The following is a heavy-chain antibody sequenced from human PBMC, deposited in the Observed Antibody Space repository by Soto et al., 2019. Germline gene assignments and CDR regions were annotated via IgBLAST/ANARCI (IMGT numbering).Heavy chain of an antibody. V-gene: IGHV3-21*01. CDR1: GFTFSSYS. CDR3: AREVVTSYYYDDMDV. Sequence: EVQLVESGGGLVKPGGSLRLSCAASGFTFSSYSMNWVRQAPGKGLEWVSSISSSSSYIYYADSVKGRFTISRDNAKTSLYLQMNSLRAEDTAVYYCAREVVTSYYYDDMDVWGQGTTVTVSS. D-gene: IGHD2-21*02. J-gene: IGHJ6*02. CDR2: ISSSSSYI.